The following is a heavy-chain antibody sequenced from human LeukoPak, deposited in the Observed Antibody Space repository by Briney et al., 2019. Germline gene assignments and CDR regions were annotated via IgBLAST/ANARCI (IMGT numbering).Heavy chain of an antibody. V-gene: IGHV3-11*04. CDR1: GFTFSDYY. Sequence: GGSLRLSCAASGFTFSDYYMSWIRQAPGKGLGWVSYISSSGSTIYYADSVKGRFTISRDNAKNSLYLQMNSLRAEDTAVYYCAGYPRETAAGMAAFDIWGQGTMVTVSS. CDR2: ISSSGSTI. D-gene: IGHD6-13*01. J-gene: IGHJ3*02. CDR3: AGYPRETAAGMAAFDI.